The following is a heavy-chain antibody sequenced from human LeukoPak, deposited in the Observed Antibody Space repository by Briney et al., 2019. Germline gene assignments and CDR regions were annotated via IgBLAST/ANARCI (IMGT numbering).Heavy chain of an antibody. Sequence: QSGGSLRLSCAASGFTFSSYAMSWVRQAPGKGLEWVSAISGSGGSTYYADSVKGRFTISRDNSKNTLYLQMNSLRAEDTAVYYCAKGAEIAVAGTGRYYYHYMDVWGKGTTVTVSS. CDR3: AKGAEIAVAGTGRYYYHYMDV. CDR2: ISGSGGST. D-gene: IGHD6-19*01. CDR1: GFTFSSYA. V-gene: IGHV3-23*01. J-gene: IGHJ6*03.